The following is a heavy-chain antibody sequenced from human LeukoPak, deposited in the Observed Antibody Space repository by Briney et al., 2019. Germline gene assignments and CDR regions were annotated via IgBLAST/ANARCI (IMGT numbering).Heavy chain of an antibody. CDR1: GGSISSSSYY. D-gene: IGHD3-22*01. V-gene: IGHV4-39*01. J-gene: IGHJ4*02. CDR2: ISYSGST. CDR3: ARSVDSLLNFDY. Sequence: SETLSLTCTVSGGSISSSSYYWGWIRQPPGKGLEWIGSISYSGSTYYNPSLNSRVTISVDTSKNQFSLKLSSVTAADTAIYYCARSVDSLLNFDYWGQGTLVTVSP.